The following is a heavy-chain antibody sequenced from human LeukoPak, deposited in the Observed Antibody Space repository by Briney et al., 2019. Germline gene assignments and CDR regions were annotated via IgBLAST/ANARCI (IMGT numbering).Heavy chain of an antibody. D-gene: IGHD7-27*01. CDR1: GYTFTSFD. CDR3: ARGPPNWGMVGY. J-gene: IGHJ4*02. V-gene: IGHV1-8*01. CDR2: MKSNNGHT. Sequence: APVKVSCKASGYTFTSFDFNWVRQATGQGLEWMGWMKSNNGHTGYAQKFQGRVTMTRGTSISTAYMELSSLTFEDTAVYYCARGPPNWGMVGYWGQGTLVTVSS.